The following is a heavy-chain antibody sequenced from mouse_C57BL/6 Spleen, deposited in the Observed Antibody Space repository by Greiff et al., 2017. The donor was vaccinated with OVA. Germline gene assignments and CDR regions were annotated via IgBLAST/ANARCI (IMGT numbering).Heavy chain of an antibody. D-gene: IGHD2-4*01. Sequence: VQLQQPGAELVKPGASVKLSCKASGYTFTSYWMQWVKQRPGQGLEWIGEIDPSDSYTNYNQKFKGKATLTVDTSSSTAYMQLSSLTSEDSAVYYGARSAFYDYDVGYAMDYWGQGTSVTVSS. J-gene: IGHJ4*01. CDR2: IDPSDSYT. CDR3: ARSAFYDYDVGYAMDY. V-gene: IGHV1-50*01. CDR1: GYTFTSYW.